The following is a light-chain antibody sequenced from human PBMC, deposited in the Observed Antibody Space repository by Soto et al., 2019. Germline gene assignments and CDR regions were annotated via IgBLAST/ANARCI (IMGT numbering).Light chain of an antibody. Sequence: QSALTQPPSASGSLGQSVTISCTGTSSDVGAYRYVSWYQQHPGKAPKLIVYEVHERPSGVPARFSGSKSGNTASLTISGLQAEDGADYYCNSYTGTSNVFGTGTKVTVL. J-gene: IGLJ1*01. CDR3: NSYTGTSNV. CDR1: SSDVGAYRY. V-gene: IGLV2-8*01. CDR2: EVH.